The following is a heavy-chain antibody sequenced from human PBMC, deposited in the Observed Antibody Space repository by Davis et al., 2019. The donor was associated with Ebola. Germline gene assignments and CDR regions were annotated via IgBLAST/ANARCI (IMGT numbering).Heavy chain of an antibody. Sequence: KVSCKGSGYSFTSDWIGWVRQMPGKGLEWMGIIWPGDSDTRYIPSFQGHVTMSADKSINTAYLQWNNLKASDTAIYYCARHRGLAGRQRNSGMDVWGQGTTVIVSS. CDR1: GYSFTSDW. J-gene: IGHJ6*02. V-gene: IGHV5-51*01. D-gene: IGHD6-6*01. CDR2: IWPGDSDT. CDR3: ARHRGLAGRQRNSGMDV.